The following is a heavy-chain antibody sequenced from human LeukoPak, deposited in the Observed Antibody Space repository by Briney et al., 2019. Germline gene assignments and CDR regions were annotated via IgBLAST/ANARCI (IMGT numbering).Heavy chain of an antibody. J-gene: IGHJ3*02. Sequence: GGSLRLSCAASGFTFSSYGMHWVRQAPGKGLEWVAVISYDVGKKYYADSVKGRFTISRDNSKNTLYLQMNSLRAEDTAVYYCARGNGGHFDIWGQGTMVTVSS. CDR1: GFTFSSYG. V-gene: IGHV3-30*03. CDR3: ARGNGGHFDI. CDR2: ISYDVGKK. D-gene: IGHD2-8*01.